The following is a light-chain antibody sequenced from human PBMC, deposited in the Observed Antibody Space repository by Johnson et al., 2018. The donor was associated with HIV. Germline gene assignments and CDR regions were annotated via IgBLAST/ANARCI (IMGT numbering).Light chain of an antibody. V-gene: IGLV1-51*01. CDR3: GTWESCLRAGNG. CDR1: SSNIGNNY. Sequence: QSVLTQPPSVSAAPGQKVTISCSGSSSNIGNNYVSWYQQLQGTAPKLLIYDNNKRPSGIPARFSGSKSGTSATLGITGFQTGDEAGNYCGTWESCLRAGNGFGTGPK. CDR2: DNN. J-gene: IGLJ6*01.